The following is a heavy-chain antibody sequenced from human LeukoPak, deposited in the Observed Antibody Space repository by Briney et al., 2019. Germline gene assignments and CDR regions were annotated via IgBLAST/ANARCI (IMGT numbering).Heavy chain of an antibody. Sequence: GGSLRLSCAASGFTFSSYAMSWVRQAPGKGLEWVSAISGSGGSTYYADSVKGRFTISRDNSKNTLYLQMNSLRAEDTAVYYCAIGGDLSKGLFDYWGQGTLVTVSS. CDR1: GFTFSSYA. V-gene: IGHV3-23*01. CDR3: AIGGDLSKGLFDY. CDR2: ISGSGGST. D-gene: IGHD2-21*02. J-gene: IGHJ4*02.